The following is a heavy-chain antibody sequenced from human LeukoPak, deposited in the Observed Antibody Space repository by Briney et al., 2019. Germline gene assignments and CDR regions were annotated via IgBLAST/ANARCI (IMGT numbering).Heavy chain of an antibody. Sequence: PGGSLRLSCAASGFTFSTYSMSWVRLAPGKGLEWVSGISGSGANTYYADSVKGRFTISRDNSKNTLFLQMNSLRAEDTAVYYCAKAGGRGSGSYWWSFDYWGQGTLVTVSS. CDR2: ISGSGANT. J-gene: IGHJ4*02. V-gene: IGHV3-23*01. D-gene: IGHD3-10*01. CDR3: AKAGGRGSGSYWWSFDY. CDR1: GFTFSTYS.